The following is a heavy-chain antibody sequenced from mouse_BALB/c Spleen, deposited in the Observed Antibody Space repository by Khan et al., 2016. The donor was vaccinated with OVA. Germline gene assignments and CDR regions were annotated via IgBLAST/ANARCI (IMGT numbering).Heavy chain of an antibody. J-gene: IGHJ4*01. V-gene: IGHV1-85*01. Sequence: QVQLQQSGAELVKPGASVKLSCKASGYTFTSFDINWVRQRPEQGLEWIGWIFPGDVSTKYNEKFKGKATLTTDKSSSTAYMQVSRLTPEDSAVYFCARGRYYGSNPLRDYWGQGTSVTVSS. D-gene: IGHD1-1*01. CDR3: ARGRYYGSNPLRDY. CDR2: IFPGDVST. CDR1: GYTFTSFD.